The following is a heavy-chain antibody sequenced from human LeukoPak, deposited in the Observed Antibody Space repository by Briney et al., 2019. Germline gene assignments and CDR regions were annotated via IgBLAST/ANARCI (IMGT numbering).Heavy chain of an antibody. CDR2: ISGSGGST. CDR1: GFTFSSYA. Sequence: GGSLRLSCAASGFTFSSYAMSWVRQAPGKGLEWVSAISGSGGSTYYADSVKGRFTISRDNSKNTLYLQMNSLRAEDTAVYYCARERGPRPLLWFGDAFDIWGQGTMVTVSS. D-gene: IGHD3-10*01. V-gene: IGHV3-23*01. J-gene: IGHJ3*02. CDR3: ARERGPRPLLWFGDAFDI.